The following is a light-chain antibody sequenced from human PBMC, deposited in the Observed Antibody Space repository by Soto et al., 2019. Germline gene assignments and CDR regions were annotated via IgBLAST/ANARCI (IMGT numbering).Light chain of an antibody. V-gene: IGKV3-20*01. Sequence: EIVLTQSPGTPSLSPGERATLSCRASQSVSSIYLAWYQQKPGQAPRLLIYGASSRATGIPDRFSGSGSGTDFTLTISRLEPEDFAVYYCQQYGSSGYTFGQGTKVEIK. J-gene: IGKJ2*01. CDR1: QSVSSIY. CDR2: GAS. CDR3: QQYGSSGYT.